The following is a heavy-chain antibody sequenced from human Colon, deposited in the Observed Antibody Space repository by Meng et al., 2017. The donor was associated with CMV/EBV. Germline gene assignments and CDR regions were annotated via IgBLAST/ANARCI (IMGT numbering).Heavy chain of an antibody. CDR1: GYTFNTYG. CDR3: ARGGGYFSAGSYPAYFDQ. V-gene: IGHV1-18*03. CDR2: ISGSNGNT. J-gene: IGHJ4*02. Sequence: ASVKVSCKTSGYTFNTYGVTWVRQAPGQGLEWMGRISGSNGNTNYAQKLRGRVTLTTDTSTNTAYMELGGLTSDDMAVYYCARGGGYFSAGSYPAYFDQWGQGTLVTVSS. D-gene: IGHD3-10*01.